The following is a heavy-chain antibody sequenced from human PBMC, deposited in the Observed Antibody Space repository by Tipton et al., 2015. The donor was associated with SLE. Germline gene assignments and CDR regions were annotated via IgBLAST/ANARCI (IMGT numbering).Heavy chain of an antibody. CDR2: IYYSGST. CDR1: GGSISSHY. V-gene: IGHV4-59*08. J-gene: IGHJ6*03. Sequence: TLSLTCTVSGGSISSHYWSWIRQPPGKGLEWIGYIYYSGSTNYNPSLKSRVTISVDTSKNQFSLKLSSVTAADTAVYYCAYSGYADYYYYMDVWGKGTTVTVSS. CDR3: AYSGYADYYYYMDV. D-gene: IGHD5-12*01.